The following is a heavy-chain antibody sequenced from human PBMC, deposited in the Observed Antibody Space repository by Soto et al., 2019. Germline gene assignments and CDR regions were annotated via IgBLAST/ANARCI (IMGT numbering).Heavy chain of an antibody. CDR1: GGTFSSYA. CDR3: ARGGRVAARPQDQLWVDY. J-gene: IGHJ4*02. V-gene: IGHV1-69*06. D-gene: IGHD6-6*01. CDR2: LIPIFGTA. Sequence: QVQLVQSGAEVKKPGSSVKVSCKASGGTFSSYAISWVRQAPGQGLEWMGGLIPIFGTANYAQKFQGRVTITADKSTSTAYMELSSLRSEDTAVYYCARGGRVAARPQDQLWVDYWGQGTLVTVSS.